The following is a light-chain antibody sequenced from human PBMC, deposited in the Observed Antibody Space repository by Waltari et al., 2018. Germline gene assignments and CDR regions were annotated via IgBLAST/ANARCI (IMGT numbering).Light chain of an antibody. CDR3: MQGTHYPLT. J-gene: IGKJ4*01. Sequence: EVVMTQSPLSLPVTLGQPASISCRSSQSLVHSDGRTYVNWFQQRPGQSPRRLIYYVSNRDSGVPDRFSGGGSGTDFTLKSSRVEAEDVGVYYCMQGTHYPLTFGGGTKVEIK. CDR1: QSLVHSDGRTY. V-gene: IGKV2-30*02. CDR2: YVS.